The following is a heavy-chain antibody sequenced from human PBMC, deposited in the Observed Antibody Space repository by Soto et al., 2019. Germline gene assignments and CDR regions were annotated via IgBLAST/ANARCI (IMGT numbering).Heavy chain of an antibody. J-gene: IGHJ6*02. CDR3: ARDPPTTADGMDV. CDR2: ISSSSSTI. V-gene: IGHV3-48*02. CDR1: GFTFSTYG. Sequence: GGSLSLSCAASGFTFSTYGMNWVRQAPGKGLEWVSYISSSSSTIYYADSVKGRFTVSRDNAKNSLYLQMNSLRDEDTAVYYCARDPPTTADGMDVWGHWTTVTVSS. D-gene: IGHD4-17*01.